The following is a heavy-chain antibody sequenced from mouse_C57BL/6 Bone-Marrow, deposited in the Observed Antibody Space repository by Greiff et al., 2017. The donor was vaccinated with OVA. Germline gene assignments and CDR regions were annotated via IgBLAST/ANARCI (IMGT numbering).Heavy chain of an antibody. CDR3: ARWSYYPYYLDY. CDR2: IDPSDSYT. V-gene: IGHV1-69*01. D-gene: IGHD2-10*01. J-gene: IGHJ2*01. CDR1: GYTFTSYW. Sequence: QVQLQQPGAELVMPGASVKLSCKASGYTFTSYWMHWVKQRPGQGLEWIGEIDPSDSYTNYNQKFKGKSTLTVDKSSSTAYMQLSSLTSEDSAVYYCARWSYYPYYLDYWGQGTTLTVSS.